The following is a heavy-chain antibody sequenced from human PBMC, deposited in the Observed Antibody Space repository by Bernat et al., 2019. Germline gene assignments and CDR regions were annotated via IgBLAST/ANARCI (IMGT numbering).Heavy chain of an antibody. Sequence: QVQLVESGGGVVQPGRSLRLSCAASGFTFSSYAMHWVRQAPGKGLEWVAVISYDGSNKYYADSVKGRFTISRDNSKNTLYLQMNSLRAEDTAVYYCARDKWGYYSSTSCYADAFDIWGQGTMVTVSS. D-gene: IGHD2-2*01. CDR1: GFTFSSYA. V-gene: IGHV3-30*01. CDR2: ISYDGSNK. J-gene: IGHJ3*02. CDR3: ARDKWGYYSSTSCYADAFDI.